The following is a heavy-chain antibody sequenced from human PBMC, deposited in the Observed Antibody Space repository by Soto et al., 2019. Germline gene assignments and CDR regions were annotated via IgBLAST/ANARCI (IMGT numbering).Heavy chain of an antibody. J-gene: IGHJ4*02. V-gene: IGHV1-18*01. D-gene: IGHD5-18*01. CDR3: ARDNEGGYSAASPFDY. CDR1: GYTFTTYG. Sequence: QVQLVQSGAEVKKPGASVKVSCKASGYTFTTYGISWVRKAPGQGLEWMGWISPYNGNTKYAQKVQGRVTMTTDTYTSTAYMELRSLRSDDTAVYYCARDNEGGYSAASPFDYWGQGTLVTVSS. CDR2: ISPYNGNT.